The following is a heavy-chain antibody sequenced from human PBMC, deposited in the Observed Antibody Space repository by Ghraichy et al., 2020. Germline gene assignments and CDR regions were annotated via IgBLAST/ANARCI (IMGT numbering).Heavy chain of an antibody. CDR3: ARRTPTSSSAFDI. V-gene: IGHV4-28*01. CDR2: IYYSGST. J-gene: IGHJ3*02. Sequence: SQTLSLTCAVSGYSISSSNWWGWIRQPPGKGLEWIGYIYYSGSTYYNPSLKSRVTMSVDTSKNQFSLKLSSVTAVDTAVYYCARRTPTSSSAFDIWGQGTMVTVSS. CDR1: GYSISSSNW. D-gene: IGHD2-2*01.